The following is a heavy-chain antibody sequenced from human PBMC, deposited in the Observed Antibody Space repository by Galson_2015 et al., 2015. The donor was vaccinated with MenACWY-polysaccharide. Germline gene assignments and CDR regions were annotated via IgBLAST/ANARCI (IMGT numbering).Heavy chain of an antibody. CDR2: MNPNSGNT. Sequence: SVKVSCKASGYSFSSYDINWVRQTTGQGLEWMGWMNPNSGNTGYAQKFRGRVAMTRNTSISIAYMELNSLRSEDTAVYYCARGGKYYYDSSGYLNWFDPWGQGTLVTVSS. D-gene: IGHD3-22*01. CDR1: GYSFSSYD. J-gene: IGHJ5*02. CDR3: ARGGKYYYDSSGYLNWFDP. V-gene: IGHV1-8*01.